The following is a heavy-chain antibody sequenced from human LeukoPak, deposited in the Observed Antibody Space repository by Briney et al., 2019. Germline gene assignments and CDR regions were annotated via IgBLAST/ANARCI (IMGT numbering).Heavy chain of an antibody. D-gene: IGHD3-22*01. V-gene: IGHV3-48*01. CDR1: GLTFSSYN. CDR2: ISNSGSMI. Sequence: GGSLRLSCAVSGLTFSSYNMNWVRQAPGKGLEWVSYISNSGSMIYYADSVKGRFTLSRDNSKNTLYLQMNSLRAEDTAVYYCAKSSGYYYHYFDYWGQGTLVTVSS. J-gene: IGHJ4*02. CDR3: AKSSGYYYHYFDY.